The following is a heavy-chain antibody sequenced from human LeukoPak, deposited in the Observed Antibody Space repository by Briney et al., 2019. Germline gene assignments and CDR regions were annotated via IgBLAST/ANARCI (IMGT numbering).Heavy chain of an antibody. V-gene: IGHV1-3*01. CDR1: GYTFTSYA. J-gene: IGHJ4*02. CDR3: ARDVGDHYGY. CDR2: INAGDGNT. D-gene: IGHD3-10*01. Sequence: ASVKVSCKASGYTFTSYAMHWVRQAPGQRLEWMGWINAGDGNTKYSQKFQGRVTITRDTSASTAYMELSSLRSEDTAVYYCARDVGDHYGYWGQGTLVTVSS.